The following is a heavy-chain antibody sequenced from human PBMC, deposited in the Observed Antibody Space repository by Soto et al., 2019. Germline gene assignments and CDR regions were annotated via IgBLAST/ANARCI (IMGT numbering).Heavy chain of an antibody. CDR3: ARDLLMTTVTTFYYYYGMDV. CDR1: GFNVSVNY. J-gene: IGHJ6*02. CDR2: LYSGGYT. V-gene: IGHV3-66*01. D-gene: IGHD4-17*01. Sequence: PGGSLRLSCEASGFNVSVNYMAWVRQAPGKGLEWVSLLYSGGYTNYADSVKDRFIISRDNSKNTLYLQMNSLRVEDTAVYYCARDLLMTTVTTFYYYYGMDVWGQGTTVTVSS.